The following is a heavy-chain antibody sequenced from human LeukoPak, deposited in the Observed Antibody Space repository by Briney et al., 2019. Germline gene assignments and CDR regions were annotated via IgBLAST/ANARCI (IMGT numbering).Heavy chain of an antibody. CDR3: AKTQMVVAAGAFDI. Sequence: GGSLKLSCAASGFTVSSNYMSWVRQAPGKGLEWVSAISGSGGSTYYADSVKGRFTISRDNSKNTLYLQMNSLRAEDTAVYYCAKTQMVVAAGAFDIWGQGTMVTVSS. CDR1: GFTVSSNY. D-gene: IGHD2-15*01. V-gene: IGHV3-23*01. J-gene: IGHJ3*02. CDR2: ISGSGGST.